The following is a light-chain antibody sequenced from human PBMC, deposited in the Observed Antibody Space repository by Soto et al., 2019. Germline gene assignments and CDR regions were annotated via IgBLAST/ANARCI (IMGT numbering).Light chain of an antibody. CDR2: DVS. Sequence: SVLTQPASVSGSPGQSITISCTGTSSDVGGYNYVPWYQQHPGKAPKLMIYDVSNRPSGVSNRFSGSKSGNTASLTISGLQAEDEADYYCSSYTSSSTVVFGGGTKVTVL. CDR3: SSYTSSSTVV. V-gene: IGLV2-14*01. CDR1: SSDVGGYNY. J-gene: IGLJ2*01.